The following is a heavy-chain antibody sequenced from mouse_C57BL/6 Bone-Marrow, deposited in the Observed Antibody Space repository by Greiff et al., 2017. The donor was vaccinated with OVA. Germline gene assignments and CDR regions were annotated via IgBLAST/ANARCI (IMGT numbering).Heavy chain of an antibody. V-gene: IGHV8-12*01. D-gene: IGHD1-1*01. CDR3: ARSDYGSSNSWFAY. Sequence: QVQLKESGPGILQSSQTLSLTCSFSGFSLSTSGMGVSWIRQPSGKGLEWLAHIYWDDDKRYNPSLKSRLTISKDTSRNQVFLKITSVDTADTATYYCARSDYGSSNSWFAYWGQGTLVTVSA. CDR1: GFSLSTSGMG. J-gene: IGHJ3*01. CDR2: IYWDDDK.